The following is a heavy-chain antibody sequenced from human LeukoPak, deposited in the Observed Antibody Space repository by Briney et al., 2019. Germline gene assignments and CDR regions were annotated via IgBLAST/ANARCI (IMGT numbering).Heavy chain of an antibody. D-gene: IGHD3-22*01. V-gene: IGHV3-23*01. J-gene: IGHJ4*02. CDR1: GFTVSDTY. CDR3: AKEVLRGYYYDSSGYSGDDY. Sequence: PGGSLRLSCAASGFTVSDTYMSWVRQAPGKGLECVSVISGSGGSTYYADSVKGRFTISRDNSKNTLYLQMNSLRAEDTAVYYCAKEVLRGYYYDSSGYSGDDYWGQGTLVTVSS. CDR2: ISGSGGST.